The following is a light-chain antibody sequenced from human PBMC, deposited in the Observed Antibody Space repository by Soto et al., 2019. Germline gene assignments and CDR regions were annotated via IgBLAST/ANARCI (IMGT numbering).Light chain of an antibody. CDR2: AAS. J-gene: IGKJ4*01. CDR3: QQLNSYPLT. Sequence: IQLTQSPSSLSSSVGDRVTITWRASQGISSYLAWYQQKPGKAPKLLIYAASTLQSGVPSRFSGSGSGTDFTLTISSLQPEDFATYYCQQLNSYPLTVGGGTKVDI. CDR1: QGISSY. V-gene: IGKV1-9*01.